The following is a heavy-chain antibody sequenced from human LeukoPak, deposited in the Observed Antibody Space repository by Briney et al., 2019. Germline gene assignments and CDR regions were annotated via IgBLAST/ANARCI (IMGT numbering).Heavy chain of an antibody. J-gene: IGHJ4*02. CDR2: IYHSGST. V-gene: IGHV4-4*02. CDR3: ASGPYYDSSGYSAPPDY. CDR1: GGSIRSSNW. Sequence: PSQTLSLACAVSGGSIRSSNWWSWVRQPPGKGLEWIGEIYHSGSTNYNPSLKSRVTISVDTSKNQFSLKLSSVTAADTAVYYCASGPYYDSSGYSAPPDYWGQGTLVTVSS. D-gene: IGHD3-22*01.